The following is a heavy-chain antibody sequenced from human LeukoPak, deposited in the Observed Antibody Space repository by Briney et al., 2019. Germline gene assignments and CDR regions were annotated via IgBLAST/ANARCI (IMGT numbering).Heavy chain of an antibody. CDR1: GGSFSGYY. CDR3: ARAYCGGDCYSGVYYFDY. CDR2: INHSGST. J-gene: IGHJ4*02. V-gene: IGHV4-34*01. D-gene: IGHD2-21*02. Sequence: SETLSLTCAVYGGSFSGYYWSWIRQPPGKGLEWIGEINHSGSTNYNPSLKSRVTISVDTSKNQFSLKLSSVTAANTAVYYCARAYCGGDCYSGVYYFDYWGQGTLVTVSS.